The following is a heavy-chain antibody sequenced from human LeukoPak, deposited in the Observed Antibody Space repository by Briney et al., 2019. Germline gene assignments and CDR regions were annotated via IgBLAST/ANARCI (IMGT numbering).Heavy chain of an antibody. J-gene: IGHJ4*02. V-gene: IGHV1-46*01. CDR3: ARDLSHRYYHSTGYAFDY. CDR2: INPSGGTT. D-gene: IGHD3-22*01. CDR1: AYTFTGYY. Sequence: GASVKVSCKASAYTFTGYYMHWVRRAPGQGLEWMGIINPSGGTTNYAQKFQGRVTMTRDTSTSTVYMDLSSLRSEDTAVYYCARDLSHRYYHSTGYAFDYWGQGTLVTVSS.